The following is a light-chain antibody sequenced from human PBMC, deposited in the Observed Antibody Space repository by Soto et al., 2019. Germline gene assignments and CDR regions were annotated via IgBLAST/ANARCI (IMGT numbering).Light chain of an antibody. Sequence: DIQMTQSPSSLSASVGDRVTITCRASQSISRCLNWYQQKPGKAPKLLIYAASSLQSGVPPTFSASESGTDFTLTISTLQPEDFATYYCQQSYSTPHTFGQGTKLEIK. CDR2: AAS. CDR1: QSISRC. CDR3: QQSYSTPHT. J-gene: IGKJ2*01. V-gene: IGKV1-39*01.